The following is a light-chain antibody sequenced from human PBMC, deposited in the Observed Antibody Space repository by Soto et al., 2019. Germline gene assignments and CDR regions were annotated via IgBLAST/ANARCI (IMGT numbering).Light chain of an antibody. CDR3: QQYHNWPPIT. V-gene: IGKV3-20*01. CDR1: QSVPSIY. CDR2: DVS. Sequence: ESVLTQSPGTLSLSPGERASLPCRASQSVPSIYLAWSQQKPGQAPRLLIYDVSNRATGIPDRFSGSGSETDFTLTISSLQSEDSAVYYCQQYHNWPPITFGQGTRLDIK. J-gene: IGKJ5*01.